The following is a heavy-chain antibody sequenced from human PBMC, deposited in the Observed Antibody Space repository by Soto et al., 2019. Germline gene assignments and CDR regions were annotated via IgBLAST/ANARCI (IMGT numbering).Heavy chain of an antibody. Sequence: SGGSLRLSCAASGFTFSSYAMSWVRQAPGKGLEWVSAISGSGGSTYYADSVKGRFTISRDNSKNTLYLQMNSLRAEDTAVYYCAKWGIQLWSYDAFDIWGQGTMVTVSS. CDR1: GFTFSSYA. J-gene: IGHJ3*02. CDR2: ISGSGGST. V-gene: IGHV3-23*01. CDR3: AKWGIQLWSYDAFDI. D-gene: IGHD5-18*01.